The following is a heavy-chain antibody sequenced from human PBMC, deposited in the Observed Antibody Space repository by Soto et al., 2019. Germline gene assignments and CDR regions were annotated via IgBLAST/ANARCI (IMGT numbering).Heavy chain of an antibody. V-gene: IGHV3-23*01. Sequence: GGSLRLSCAASGFTFSSYAMSWVRQAPGKGLEWVSAISGSGGSTYYADSVKGRFTISRDNSKNTLYLQMNSLRAEDTAVYYCAKDGGEGGGFGEVNYYYYGMDVWGQGTTVTVSS. CDR1: GFTFSSYA. J-gene: IGHJ6*02. CDR2: ISGSGGST. D-gene: IGHD3-10*01. CDR3: AKDGGEGGGFGEVNYYYYGMDV.